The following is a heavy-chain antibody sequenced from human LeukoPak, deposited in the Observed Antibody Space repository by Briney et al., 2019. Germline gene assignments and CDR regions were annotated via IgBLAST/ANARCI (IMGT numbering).Heavy chain of an antibody. J-gene: IGHJ6*02. CDR1: GFTVSSNY. D-gene: IGHD6-19*01. CDR2: IYSGGST. V-gene: IGHV3-53*01. CDR3: ARLFSSGWYPDYYYGMDV. Sequence: SGGSLRLSCAASGFTVSSNYMSWVRQAPGKGLEWVSVIYSGGSTYYADSVKGRFTISRDNSKNTLYLQMNSLRAEDTAVYYCARLFSSGWYPDYYYGMDVWAKGPRSPSP.